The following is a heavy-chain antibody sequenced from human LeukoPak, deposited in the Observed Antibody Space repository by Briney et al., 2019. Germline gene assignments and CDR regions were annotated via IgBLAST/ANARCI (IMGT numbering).Heavy chain of an antibody. D-gene: IGHD2-2*01. Sequence: SQTLSLTCAISGDSVSSNSAAWNWIRQSPSRGLEWLGRTYYRSKWYNDYAVSVKSRITTNPDTSKNQFSLQLNSVTPEDTAVYYCAREIVVVPAAIRAYYYYMDVWGKGTTVTVSS. CDR3: AREIVVVPAAIRAYYYYMDV. CDR1: GDSVSSNSAA. J-gene: IGHJ6*03. V-gene: IGHV6-1*01. CDR2: TYYRSKWYN.